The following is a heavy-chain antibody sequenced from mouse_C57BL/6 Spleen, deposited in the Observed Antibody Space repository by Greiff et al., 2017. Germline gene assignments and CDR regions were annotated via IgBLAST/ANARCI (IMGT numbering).Heavy chain of an antibody. J-gene: IGHJ1*03. V-gene: IGHV1-53*01. D-gene: IGHD1-1*01. CDR1: GYTFTSDW. CDR3: ARRGTTVVVRWYFDV. Sequence: QVQLQQPGTELVKPGASVKLSCKASGYTFTSDWMHWVKQRPGQGLEWIGNINPSNGGTNYNEKFKSKATLTVAKSSRTAYMQLSSLTSEDSAVYYCARRGTTVVVRWYFDVWGKGTTVTVSS. CDR2: INPSNGGT.